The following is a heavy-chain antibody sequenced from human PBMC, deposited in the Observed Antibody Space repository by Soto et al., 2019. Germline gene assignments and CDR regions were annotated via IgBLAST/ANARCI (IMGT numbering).Heavy chain of an antibody. CDR1: CGAVTAYY. CDR2: MSLKGTT. V-gene: IGHV4-59*02. D-gene: IGHD6-19*01. J-gene: IGHJ4*02. Sequence: TLCLTCTVSCGAVTAYYWGWIRQIPGKGLEWIGHMSLKGTTKENPSLESRITMSVDKSKNQFSLRLTSLTAADTAVYYCARESGWHIDSWGQGTMVTVYS. CDR3: ARESGWHIDS.